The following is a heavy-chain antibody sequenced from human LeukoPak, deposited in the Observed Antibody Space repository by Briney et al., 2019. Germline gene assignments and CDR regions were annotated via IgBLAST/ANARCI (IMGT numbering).Heavy chain of an antibody. CDR3: ARDRGGAYDFWSGYYTGYFDY. Sequence: GGSLRLSCAASGFTFSTFAMHWVRQSPGKGLEWVSSITGSGPYILYADSVKRRFTISRDNAKNSLYLQMNSLRAEDTAVYYCARDRGGAYDFWSGYYTGYFDYWGQGTLVPVSS. V-gene: IGHV3-21*01. J-gene: IGHJ4*02. CDR2: ITGSGPYI. D-gene: IGHD3-3*01. CDR1: GFTFSTFA.